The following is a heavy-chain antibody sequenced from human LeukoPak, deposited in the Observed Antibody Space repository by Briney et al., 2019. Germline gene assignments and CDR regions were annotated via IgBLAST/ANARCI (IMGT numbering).Heavy chain of an antibody. V-gene: IGHV1-2*02. CDR1: AYSLTDHY. CDR2: ISPNTGGT. CDR3: AREVGSGTFDI. J-gene: IGHJ3*02. Sequence: ASVKVSCKASAYSLTDHYVHWVRQAPGEGLEWMGWISPNTGGTIYAQKFQGRVTMTSDTSIITAYMELSKLRSDDTAFYYCAREVGSGTFDIWGQGTMVTVSS. D-gene: IGHD6-25*01.